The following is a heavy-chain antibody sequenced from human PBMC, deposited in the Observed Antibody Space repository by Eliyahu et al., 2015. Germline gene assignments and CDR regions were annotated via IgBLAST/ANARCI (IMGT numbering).Heavy chain of an antibody. J-gene: IGHJ4*02. D-gene: IGHD4-17*01. CDR2: IYWDDDK. CDR1: GXSLSSSVVG. Sequence: QITLKESGPMLVKPTQTLTXTCXFSGXSLSSSVVGVAWXRXXPGTALEXLALIYWDDDKRYSPSLKTRLTITKDTSKNQVVLTMTNMDPMDTATYYCAHNIPTATSSFPQFEHWGQGALVTVSS. CDR3: AHNIPTATSSFPQFEH. V-gene: IGHV2-5*02.